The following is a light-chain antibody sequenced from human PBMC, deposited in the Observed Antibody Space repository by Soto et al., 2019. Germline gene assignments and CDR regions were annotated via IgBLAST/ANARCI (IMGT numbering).Light chain of an antibody. CDR3: QKYSSVPV. CDR1: HGIRNF. J-gene: IGKJ3*01. V-gene: IGKV1-27*01. Sequence: DIQMTQSPTSLSASVGDRVTITCRASHGIRNFVAWYQQKPGEAPKLLIYAASTLQSGVPSRFSGSGSGTDFTLTINSLQPEDVATYSCQKYSSVPVFGPGTKVEIK. CDR2: AAS.